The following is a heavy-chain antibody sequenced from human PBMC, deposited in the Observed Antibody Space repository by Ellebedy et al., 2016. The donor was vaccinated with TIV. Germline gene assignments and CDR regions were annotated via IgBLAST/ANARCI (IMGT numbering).Heavy chain of an antibody. J-gene: IGHJ3*02. CDR3: AREEPCSSTSCTGGAFDI. CDR2: MNPNSGNT. D-gene: IGHD2-2*01. V-gene: IGHV1-8*01. Sequence: ASVKVSXXASGYTFTSYDINWVRQATGQGLEWMGWMNPNSGNTGYAQKFQGRVTMTRNTSISTAYMELSSLRSEDTAVYYCAREEPCSSTSCTGGAFDIWGQGTMVTVSS. CDR1: GYTFTSYD.